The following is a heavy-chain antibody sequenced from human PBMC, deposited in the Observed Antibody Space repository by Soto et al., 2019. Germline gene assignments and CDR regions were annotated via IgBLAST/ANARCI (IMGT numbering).Heavy chain of an antibody. CDR2: ISGSGGST. J-gene: IGHJ6*02. D-gene: IGHD2-8*02. Sequence: EVQLLESGGGLVQPGGSLRLSCAASGFTFSSYAMSWVRQAPGKGLEWVSAISGSGGSTYYADSVKGRFTISRDNSKNTLYLPMNSLRAEDTAVYYCAKSHWSIYGMDVWGQGTTVTVSS. CDR3: AKSHWSIYGMDV. CDR1: GFTFSSYA. V-gene: IGHV3-23*01.